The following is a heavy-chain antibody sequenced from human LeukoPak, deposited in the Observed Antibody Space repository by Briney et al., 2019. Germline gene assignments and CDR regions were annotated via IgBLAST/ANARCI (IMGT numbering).Heavy chain of an antibody. CDR3: ARGVSD. CDR1: GFTFNIYA. Sequence: GGSLRLSCATFGFTFNIYAMNWVRQAPGKGLEWVSIISGNGINTYYADSVKGRFTISRDDSKNTLYLQMNSLRVDDTAIYYCARGVSDWGQGTLVTVAS. D-gene: IGHD3-16*01. J-gene: IGHJ4*02. V-gene: IGHV3-23*01. CDR2: ISGNGINT.